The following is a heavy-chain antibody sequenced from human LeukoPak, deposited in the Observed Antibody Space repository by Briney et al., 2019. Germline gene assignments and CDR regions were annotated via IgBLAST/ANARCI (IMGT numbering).Heavy chain of an antibody. CDR2: IYHSGST. D-gene: IGHD3-9*01. J-gene: IGHJ4*02. Sequence: SETLSLTCTVSGYSISSGYYWCWIRHPPGKVLELIGSIYHSGSTYYNPSLKSRVTISVDTSKNQFSLKLSSVTAADTAVYYCASDLDLDDILSGYESYFEHWGQGPLVPVSS. CDR1: GYSISSGYY. CDR3: ASDLDLDDILSGYESYFEH. V-gene: IGHV4-38-2*02.